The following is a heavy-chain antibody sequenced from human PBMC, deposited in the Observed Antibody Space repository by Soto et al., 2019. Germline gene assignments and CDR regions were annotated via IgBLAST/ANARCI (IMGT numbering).Heavy chain of an antibody. CDR2: IYYSGST. V-gene: IGHV4-39*01. Sequence: QLQLQESGPGLVKPSETLSLTCTVSGGSISSSSYYWGWIRQPPGKGLEWIGSIYYSGSTYYNPSLKSRVPLSGDTSKNLCSLKLSSVTAADTAVYYCARLGLVRQKIDCWGQGSLVTVSS. CDR3: ARLGLVRQKIDC. J-gene: IGHJ4*02. CDR1: GGSISSSSYY. D-gene: IGHD1-26*01.